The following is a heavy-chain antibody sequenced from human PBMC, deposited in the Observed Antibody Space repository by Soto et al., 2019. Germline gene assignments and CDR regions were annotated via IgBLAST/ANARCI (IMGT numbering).Heavy chain of an antibody. CDR2: ISGSGGST. J-gene: IGHJ5*02. D-gene: IGHD3-10*01. CDR3: ARALIILTELLYYGSGSNQFDP. Sequence: GGSLRLSCAASGFTFSSYAMSWVRQAPGKGLEWVSAISGSGGSTYYADSVKGRFTISRDNSKNTLYLQMNSLRAEDTAVYYCARALIILTELLYYGSGSNQFDPWGQGTLVTVSS. CDR1: GFTFSSYA. V-gene: IGHV3-23*01.